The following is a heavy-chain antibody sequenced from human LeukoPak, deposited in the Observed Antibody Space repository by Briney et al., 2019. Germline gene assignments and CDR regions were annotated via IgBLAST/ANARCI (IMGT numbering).Heavy chain of an antibody. CDR2: TRNKANSYTT. J-gene: IGHJ4*02. CDR3: ANRGVIDFLTGYYYYFDY. Sequence: GGSLRLSCAASGFTFSDHYMDWVRQAPGKGLEWVGRTRNKANSYTTEYAASVKGRFTISRDNSKNTLYLQMNSQRPEDTAVYFCANRGVIDFLTGYYYYFDYWGQGTLVIVSS. V-gene: IGHV3-72*01. CDR1: GFTFSDHY. D-gene: IGHD3-9*01.